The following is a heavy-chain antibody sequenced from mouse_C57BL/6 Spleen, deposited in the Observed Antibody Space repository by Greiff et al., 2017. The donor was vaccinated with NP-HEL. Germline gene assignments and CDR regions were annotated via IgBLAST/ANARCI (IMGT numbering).Heavy chain of an antibody. CDR2: IDPETGGT. V-gene: IGHV1-15*01. CDR1: GYTFTDYE. J-gene: IGHJ2*01. D-gene: IGHD2-4*01. Sequence: LQESGAELVRPGASVTLSCKASGYTFTDYEVHWVKQTPVHGLEWIGAIDPETGGTAYNQKFKGKAILTADKSSSTAYMELRSLTSEDSAVYYCTRWGLRSYFDYWGQGTTLTVSS. CDR3: TRWGLRSYFDY.